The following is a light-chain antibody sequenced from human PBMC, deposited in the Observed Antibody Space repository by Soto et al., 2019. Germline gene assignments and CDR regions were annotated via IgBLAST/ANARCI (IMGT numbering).Light chain of an antibody. V-gene: IGLV2-14*01. CDR2: DVT. CDR1: SSDVGGYNF. CDR3: CSYTDSNSYV. J-gene: IGLJ1*01. Sequence: QAVVTQPASVSGSPGQSITISCTGTSSDVGGYNFVSWYQQHPGRAPKLMIYDVTNRPSGVSNRFSGSKSGNTASLTISGLQVEDEADYYCCSYTDSNSYVFGTGTKLTVL.